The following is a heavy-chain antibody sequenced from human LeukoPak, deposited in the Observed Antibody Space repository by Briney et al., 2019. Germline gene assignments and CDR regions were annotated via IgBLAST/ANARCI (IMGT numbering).Heavy chain of an antibody. CDR2: LHATESA. D-gene: IGHD3-22*01. Sequence: SETLSLTCTVSGAYINTYYWTWIRQPAAQGLEWIGRLHATESAIYNPFLKGRGTMSLDTSKAQLSLTLTSVTAADSAVYYCASLSSGAAFDVWGQGTVVTVSS. CDR1: GAYINTYY. J-gene: IGHJ3*01. V-gene: IGHV4-4*07. CDR3: ASLSSGAAFDV.